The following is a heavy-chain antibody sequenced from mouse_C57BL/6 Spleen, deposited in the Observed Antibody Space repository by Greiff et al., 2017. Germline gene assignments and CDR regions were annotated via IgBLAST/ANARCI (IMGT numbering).Heavy chain of an antibody. V-gene: IGHV1-69*01. CDR3: ARTKGGLLRGYFEV. J-gene: IGHJ1*03. CDR2: IDPSDSYT. D-gene: IGHD2-3*01. CDR1: GYTFTSYW. Sequence: QVQLQQPGAELVMPGASVKLSCKASGYTFTSYWMHWVKQRPGQGLEWIGEIDPSDSYTNYNQKFKGKSTLTVDTSSSTAYMQLSSLTSEDSAVYYGARTKGGLLRGYFEVWGTVTTVTVAS.